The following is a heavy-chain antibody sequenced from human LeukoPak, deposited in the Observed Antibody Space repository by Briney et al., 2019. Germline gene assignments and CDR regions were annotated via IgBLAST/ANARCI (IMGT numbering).Heavy chain of an antibody. CDR1: GYTFTAYY. V-gene: IGHV1-2*02. Sequence: ASVKVSCKDSGYTFTAYYMHWVRQAPGQGLEWMGWINANSGGINYAQKFQGRVTMTRDTSISTAYMDLSSLTSDDTAVYYCASRFLGSYYYAMDVWGQGTTVSVSS. D-gene: IGHD3-3*01. CDR3: ASRFLGSYYYAMDV. J-gene: IGHJ6*02. CDR2: INANSGGI.